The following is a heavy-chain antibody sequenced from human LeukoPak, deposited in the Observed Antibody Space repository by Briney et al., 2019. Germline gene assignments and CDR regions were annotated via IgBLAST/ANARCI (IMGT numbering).Heavy chain of an antibody. CDR1: GFTFSSYA. CDR2: ISYDGSNK. V-gene: IGHV3-30-3*01. Sequence: GRSLTLSCAASGFTFSSYAMQWVRQAPGKGLEWVAVISYDGSNKYYADSVKGRFTISRDNSKNTLYLQMNSLRAEDTAVYYCARLVVTVYDAFDIWGQGTMVTVSS. D-gene: IGHD2-21*02. J-gene: IGHJ3*02. CDR3: ARLVVTVYDAFDI.